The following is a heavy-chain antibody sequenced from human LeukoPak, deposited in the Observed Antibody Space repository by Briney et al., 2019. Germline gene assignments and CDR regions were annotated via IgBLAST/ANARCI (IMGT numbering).Heavy chain of an antibody. CDR3: ARHHQWSGYCLFDY. CDR2: ISAYNGNT. CDR1: GYTFTSYD. V-gene: IGHV1-18*01. Sequence: ASVKVSCKASGYTFTSYDINWVRQAPGQGLEWMGWISAYNGNTNYAQKLQGRVTMTTDTSTSTAYMELRSLRSDDTAVYYCARHHQWSGYCLFDYWGQGTLVTVSS. D-gene: IGHD3-3*01. J-gene: IGHJ4*02.